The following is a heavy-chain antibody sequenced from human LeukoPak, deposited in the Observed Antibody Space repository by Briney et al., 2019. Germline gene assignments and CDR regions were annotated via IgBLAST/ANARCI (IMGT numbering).Heavy chain of an antibody. CDR1: GYTFTSYD. CDR3: AAHIAAAANRGGY. Sequence: GASVKVSCKASGYTFTSYDINWVRQAAGQGLEWMGWMNPNSGNTGYAQKFQGRVTMTRDTSVTTAYMELSSLRSEDTAVYFCAAHIAAAANRGGYWGQGTLVTVSS. V-gene: IGHV1-8*01. J-gene: IGHJ4*02. D-gene: IGHD6-13*01. CDR2: MNPNSGNT.